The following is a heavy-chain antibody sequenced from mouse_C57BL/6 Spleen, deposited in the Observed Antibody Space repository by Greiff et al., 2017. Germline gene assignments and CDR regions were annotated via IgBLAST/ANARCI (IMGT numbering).Heavy chain of an antibody. CDR2: ISSGGSST. CDR3: ARMADGSSYVDY. Sequence: EVQLVEPGGDLVKPGASLKLSCAASGFTFSSYGMSWVRQTPDQRLEWVATISSGGSSTYYPDNVKGRVTISGDTAKNTLYLQMSSLTSEDTAMYYCARMADGSSYVDYWGQGTTLTVSS. D-gene: IGHD1-1*01. CDR1: GFTFSSYG. J-gene: IGHJ2*01. V-gene: IGHV5-6*01.